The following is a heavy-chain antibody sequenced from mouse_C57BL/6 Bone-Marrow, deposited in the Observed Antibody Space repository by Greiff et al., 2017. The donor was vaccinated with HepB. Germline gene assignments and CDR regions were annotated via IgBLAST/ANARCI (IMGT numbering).Heavy chain of an antibody. Sequence: QVQLQQSGAELARPGASVKLSCKASGYTFTSYGISWVKQRTGQGLEWIGEIYPRSGNTYYNEKFKGKATLTADKSSSTAYMELRSLTSEDSAVYFCARRGDWVLFAYWGQGTLVTVSA. CDR1: GYTFTSYG. D-gene: IGHD4-1*01. V-gene: IGHV1-81*01. CDR2: IYPRSGNT. CDR3: ARRGDWVLFAY. J-gene: IGHJ3*01.